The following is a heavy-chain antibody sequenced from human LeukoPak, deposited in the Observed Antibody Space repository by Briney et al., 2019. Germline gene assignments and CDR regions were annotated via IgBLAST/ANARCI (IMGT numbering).Heavy chain of an antibody. J-gene: IGHJ4*02. CDR3: ARDAGIDGTDFDY. D-gene: IGHD5-24*01. Sequence: PGGSLRLSCAASGFTFSNYEMDWVRQAPGKRLEWISYISGSGNTMYYADSVKGRFTISRDNAKDSLSLQLNSLRVEDTAVYYYARDAGIDGTDFDYWGQGALVTVSS. CDR1: GFTFSNYE. CDR2: ISGSGNTM. V-gene: IGHV3-48*03.